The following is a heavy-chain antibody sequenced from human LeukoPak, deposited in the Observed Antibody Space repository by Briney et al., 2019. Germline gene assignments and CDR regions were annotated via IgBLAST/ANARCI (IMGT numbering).Heavy chain of an antibody. CDR2: ISGSGGST. CDR3: AIDRSGWPIDY. D-gene: IGHD6-19*01. V-gene: IGHV3-23*01. Sequence: GGSLRLSCAASGFTFSSYAMSWVRQAPGKGLEWVSGISGSGGSTYYADSVKGRFTISRDNSKNTLYLQMNSLRAEDTVVYYCAIDRSGWPIDYWGQGTLVTVSS. J-gene: IGHJ4*02. CDR1: GFTFSSYA.